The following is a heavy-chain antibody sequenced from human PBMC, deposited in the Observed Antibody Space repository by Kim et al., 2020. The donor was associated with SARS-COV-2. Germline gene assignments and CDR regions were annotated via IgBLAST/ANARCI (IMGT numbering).Heavy chain of an antibody. Sequence: SETLSLTCTVSGGSISSSSYYWGWIRQPPGKGLEWIGSIYYSGSTYYNPSLKSRVTISVDTSKNQFSLKLSSVTAADTAVYYCARGYSSSPIDYWGQGTLVTVSS. CDR2: IYYSGST. CDR3: ARGYSSSPIDY. V-gene: IGHV4-39*07. D-gene: IGHD6-13*01. CDR1: GGSISSSSYY. J-gene: IGHJ4*02.